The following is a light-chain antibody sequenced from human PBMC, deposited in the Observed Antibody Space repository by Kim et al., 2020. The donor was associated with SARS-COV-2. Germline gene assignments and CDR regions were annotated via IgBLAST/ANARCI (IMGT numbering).Light chain of an antibody. CDR2: KAS. CDR1: QSISSW. V-gene: IGKV1-5*03. Sequence: DIQMTQSPSTLSGSVGDRVTITCRASQSISSWLAWYQQKPGKAPKLLIYKASGLESGVPSRFSGSGSGTEFTLTISNLQPDDFATYYCQQYNSYRWTFGQGTKVDIK. CDR3: QQYNSYRWT. J-gene: IGKJ1*01.